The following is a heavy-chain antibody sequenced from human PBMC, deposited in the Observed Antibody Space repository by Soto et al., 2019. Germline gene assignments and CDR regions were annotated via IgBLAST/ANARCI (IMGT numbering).Heavy chain of an antibody. CDR3: ARRSIAAAGTDYYYGMDV. CDR1: GGSISSYY. Sequence: SETLSLTCTVSGGSISSYYWSWIRQPPGKGLEWIGYIYYSGSTNYNPSLKSRVTISVDTSKTQFSLKLSSVTAADTAVYYCARRSIAAAGTDYYYGMDVWGQGTTVNVSS. CDR2: IYYSGST. D-gene: IGHD6-13*01. V-gene: IGHV4-59*08. J-gene: IGHJ6*02.